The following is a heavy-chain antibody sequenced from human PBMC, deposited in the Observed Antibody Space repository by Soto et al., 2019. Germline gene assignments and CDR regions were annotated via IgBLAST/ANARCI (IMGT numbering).Heavy chain of an antibody. CDR3: ARGRLWSFDF. CDR2: ISSDSGTI. D-gene: IGHD3-10*01. CDR1: GFSFRIYS. Sequence: EVQMVESGGDLVQPGGSLRLSCVVSGFSFRIYSMNWVRQAPGKGLEWISYISSDSGTIYYADSLKGRFTTSRDNGKNSLYLQMNSLTDEDTAVYYCARGRLWSFDFWGQGTLVTVSS. J-gene: IGHJ4*02. V-gene: IGHV3-48*02.